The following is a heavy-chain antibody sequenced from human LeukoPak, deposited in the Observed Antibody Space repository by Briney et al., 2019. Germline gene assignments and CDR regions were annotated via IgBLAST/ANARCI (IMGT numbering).Heavy chain of an antibody. J-gene: IGHJ4*02. D-gene: IGHD2-15*01. CDR3: ARSRMVVAAIIIDY. CDR2: IYYSGST. V-gene: IGHV4-59*01. CDR1: GGSISSYY. Sequence: PSETLSLTCTVSGGSISSYYWSWIRQPPGKGLEWIGYIYYSGSTNYNPSLKSRVTISVDTSKNQFSLKPSSVTAADTAVYYCARSRMVVAAIIIDYWGQGTLVTVSS.